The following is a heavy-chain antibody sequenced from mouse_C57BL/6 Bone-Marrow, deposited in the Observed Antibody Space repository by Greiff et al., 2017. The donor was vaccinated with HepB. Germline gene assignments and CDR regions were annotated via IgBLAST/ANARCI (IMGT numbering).Heavy chain of an antibody. Sequence: EVKLMESGEGLVKPGGSLKLSCAASGFTFSSYAMSWVRQTPEKRLEWVAYISSGGDYIYYADTVKGRFTISRDNARNTLYLQMSSLKSEDTAMYYCTRVIYYYGSSSYYYAMDYWGQGTSVTVSS. CDR1: GFTFSSYA. CDR2: ISSGGDYI. J-gene: IGHJ4*01. V-gene: IGHV5-9-1*02. CDR3: TRVIYYYGSSSYYYAMDY. D-gene: IGHD1-1*01.